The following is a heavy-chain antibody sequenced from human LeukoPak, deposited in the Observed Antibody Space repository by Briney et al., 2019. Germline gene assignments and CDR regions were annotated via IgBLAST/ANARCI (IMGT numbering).Heavy chain of an antibody. CDR2: IDPSGGST. J-gene: IGHJ4*02. V-gene: IGHV1-46*01. D-gene: IGHD1-1*01. CDR1: GHTFTSYY. CDR3: ARARSTANRTPFDY. Sequence: ASVKVSCKASGHTFTSYYMHWVRQAPGQGLEWMGIIDPSGGSTAYAQKLQGRVTLTRDMSTSTVYMELSSLRSEDTAVYYCARARSTANRTPFDYWGQGTLVTVSS.